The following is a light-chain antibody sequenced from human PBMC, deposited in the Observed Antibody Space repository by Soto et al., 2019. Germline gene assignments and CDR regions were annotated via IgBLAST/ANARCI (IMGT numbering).Light chain of an antibody. V-gene: IGKV1-39*01. CDR2: AAS. CDR1: QSITTY. J-gene: IGKJ4*01. CDR3: QQIYSAPLT. Sequence: DIHMTQSPSSLSASVGDRFTITCRASQSITTYLNWYRKKPGKAPKLLIYAASSLQSGVPSRFSGSGSETEFTISISSLKPEDFETYLCQQIYSAPLTFGGGTKVDIK.